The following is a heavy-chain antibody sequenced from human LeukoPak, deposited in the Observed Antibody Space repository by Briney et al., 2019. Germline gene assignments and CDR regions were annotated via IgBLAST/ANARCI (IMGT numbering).Heavy chain of an antibody. CDR1: GFTFTNYW. CDR2: INEDGSEE. Sequence: GGSLRLSCAASGFTFTNYWMKWVRQAPGGGPEWLANINEDGSEEYYADSVKGRFTISRDNAKNSLYLQMNRLRAADTAVYYCARDAVRGGDCDFRGQGTLVAVSS. D-gene: IGHD2-21*02. CDR3: ARDAVRGGDCDF. V-gene: IGHV3-7*01. J-gene: IGHJ4*02.